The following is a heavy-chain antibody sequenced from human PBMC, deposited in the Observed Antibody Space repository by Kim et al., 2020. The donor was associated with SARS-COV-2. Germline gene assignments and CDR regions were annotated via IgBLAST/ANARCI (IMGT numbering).Heavy chain of an antibody. Sequence: GGSLRLSCAVSGFTFTNYALSWVRQAPGKGLEWVSAISGSGRTTYSADSVKGRFAISRDDSKNTVYLQMNSLRVEDTALYYCARFDDDSGYYQYYFDFWGQGTLVTVSS. CDR1: GFTFTNYA. CDR2: ISGSGRTT. J-gene: IGHJ4*02. D-gene: IGHD3-22*01. CDR3: ARFDDDSGYYQYYFDF. V-gene: IGHV3-23*01.